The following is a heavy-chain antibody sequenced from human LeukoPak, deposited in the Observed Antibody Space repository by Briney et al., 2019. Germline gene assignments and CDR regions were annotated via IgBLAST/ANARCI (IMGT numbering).Heavy chain of an antibody. J-gene: IGHJ4*02. Sequence: GGSLSLSCAVSGFTFSSYGMHWVRQAAGKGLEWVAVISYDGSNKDDADSVKDRFTISRDNSKNTEYLQMNSLRAEDTAVYYCAKVRGTYYYGSGSYGESFFDYWGQGTLVTVSS. CDR2: ISYDGSNK. CDR3: AKVRGTYYYGSGSYGESFFDY. CDR1: GFTFSSYG. D-gene: IGHD3-10*01. V-gene: IGHV3-30*18.